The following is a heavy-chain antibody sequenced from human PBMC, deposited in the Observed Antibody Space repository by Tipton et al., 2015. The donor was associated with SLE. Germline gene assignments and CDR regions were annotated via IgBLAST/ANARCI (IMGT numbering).Heavy chain of an antibody. D-gene: IGHD3-9*01. CDR1: GFTFSSYW. CDR3: ARDVEGLLTGYLLNWFDP. CDR2: IKEDGSEE. Sequence: SLRLSCAASGFTFSSYWMSWVRQAPGKGLEWVANIKEDGSEEHYVDSVKGRFTISRDNAKNSLFLQMNSLRAEDTAVYFCARDVEGLLTGYLLNWFDPWGQGTLVTVSS. V-gene: IGHV3-7*01. J-gene: IGHJ5*02.